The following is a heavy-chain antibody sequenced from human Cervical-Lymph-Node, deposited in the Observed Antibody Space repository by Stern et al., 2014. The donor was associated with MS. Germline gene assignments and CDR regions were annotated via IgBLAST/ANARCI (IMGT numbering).Heavy chain of an antibody. D-gene: IGHD5-12*01. J-gene: IGHJ6*02. Sequence: QVQLAQSGAEVKKPGASVKVSCKVSGYTLTDLPIHWVRQTPCKGIEWMGNFDSEDGETIYAQKFQCRFTMTEDASTDTAYMELSSLRSDDTAVYYCTTRAGGYGAYELYFSRGMDVWGQGTTVTVTS. CDR3: TTRAGGYGAYELYFSRGMDV. V-gene: IGHV1-24*01. CDR1: GYTLTDLP. CDR2: FDSEDGET.